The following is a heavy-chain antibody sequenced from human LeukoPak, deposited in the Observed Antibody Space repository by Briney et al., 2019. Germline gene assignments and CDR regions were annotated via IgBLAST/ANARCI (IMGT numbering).Heavy chain of an antibody. Sequence: GGSLRLSCAASGFTFIGHAISWVRQGPGEGLEWVSSISGSGGSTYDAVSVKGRFTIYKANSKNTLYLQMKSLRAADPAVFYCASLAGRSSTVYYVLDSWGQGTLVTVSS. CDR3: ASLAGRSSTVYYVLDS. J-gene: IGHJ4*02. V-gene: IGHV3-23*01. D-gene: IGHD3-22*01. CDR2: ISGSGGST. CDR1: GFTFIGHA.